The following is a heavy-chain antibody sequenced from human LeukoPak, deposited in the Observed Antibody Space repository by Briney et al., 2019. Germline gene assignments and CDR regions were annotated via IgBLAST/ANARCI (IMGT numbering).Heavy chain of an antibody. J-gene: IGHJ4*02. D-gene: IGHD6-13*01. Sequence: PGGSLRLSCAASGFTFTTYWMSWVRQPPGKGLEWVANIKHDGSEKYYVDSVKGRFTISRGNAKNSLYLQMNSLSAEDTAVYYCARVGTAEGTLEDYWGQGTLVTVSS. CDR1: GFTFTTYW. CDR2: IKHDGSEK. CDR3: ARVGTAEGTLEDY. V-gene: IGHV3-7*01.